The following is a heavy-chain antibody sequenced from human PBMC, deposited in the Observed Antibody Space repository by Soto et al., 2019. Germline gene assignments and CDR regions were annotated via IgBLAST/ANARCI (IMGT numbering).Heavy chain of an antibody. J-gene: IGHJ3*02. V-gene: IGHV1-69*13. CDR3: ALRGYYYDSSGYYLDDAFDI. D-gene: IGHD3-22*01. Sequence: ASVKVSCKASGGTFSSYAISWVRQAPGQGLEWMGGIIPIFGTANYAQKFQGRVTITADESTSTAYMELSSLRSEDTAVYYCALRGYYYDSSGYYLDDAFDIWGQGTMVTVSS. CDR1: GGTFSSYA. CDR2: IIPIFGTA.